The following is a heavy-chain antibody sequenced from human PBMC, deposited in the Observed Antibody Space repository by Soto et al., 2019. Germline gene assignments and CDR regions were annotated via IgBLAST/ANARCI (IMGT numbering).Heavy chain of an antibody. D-gene: IGHD5-18*01. CDR1: GYTFTNYD. V-gene: IGHV1-8*01. CDR2: MNPKRGNT. CDR3: TRGRMDSATRPQTWYLAL. Sequence: QVQLVQSGAEVKNPGASMKVSCEASGYTFTNYDINWVRQAPGQGLEWLGWMNPKRGNTGYAQKLKVRVIMTGHPSIPIASLALSLLTLAATPAYYCTRGRMDSATRPQTWYLALWGRGTPVTVFS. J-gene: IGHJ2*01.